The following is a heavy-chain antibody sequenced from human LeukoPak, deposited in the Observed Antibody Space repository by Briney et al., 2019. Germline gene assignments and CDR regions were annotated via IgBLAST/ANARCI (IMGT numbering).Heavy chain of an antibody. CDR2: INHSGST. J-gene: IGHJ6*02. V-gene: IGHV4-34*01. CDR1: GGSISTYS. D-gene: IGHD1-1*01. CDR3: ARSLDYYYYGMDV. Sequence: PSETLSLTCTVSGGSISTYSWSWIRQPPGKGLEWIGEINHSGSTNYNPSLKSRVTISVDTSKNQFSLKLSSVTAADTAVYYCARSLDYYYYGMDVWGQGTTVTVSS.